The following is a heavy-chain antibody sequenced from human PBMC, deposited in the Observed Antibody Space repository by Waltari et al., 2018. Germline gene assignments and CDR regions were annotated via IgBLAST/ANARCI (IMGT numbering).Heavy chain of an antibody. V-gene: IGHV1-69*12. CDR2: IIPYLGTP. J-gene: IGHJ4*02. D-gene: IGHD5-18*01. CDR3: ARTKGAMGSQYFFDY. Sequence: QVQLLQSGAEVKKPGSSVRVSCKASGDTFSTYTFAWVRQAPGQGLEWVGGIIPYLGTPNYAREFQGRVTITADESTRTAYMELSSLRSEDTAIYYCARTKGAMGSQYFFDYWGQGTLVTVSS. CDR1: GDTFSTYT.